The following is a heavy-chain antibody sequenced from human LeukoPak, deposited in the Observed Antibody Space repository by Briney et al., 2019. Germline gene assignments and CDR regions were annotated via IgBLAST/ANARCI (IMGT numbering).Heavy chain of an antibody. D-gene: IGHD3-3*01. Sequence: GRSLRLSCAASGFTFSSYAMHWVRQAPGKGLEWVAVISYDGSNKYYADSVKGRFTISRDNSKNTLYLQMNSLRAEDTAVYYCAGDLNYDFWSGYWDYYYYGMDVWGQGTTVTVSS. V-gene: IGHV3-30-3*01. CDR2: ISYDGSNK. J-gene: IGHJ6*02. CDR3: AGDLNYDFWSGYWDYYYYGMDV. CDR1: GFTFSSYA.